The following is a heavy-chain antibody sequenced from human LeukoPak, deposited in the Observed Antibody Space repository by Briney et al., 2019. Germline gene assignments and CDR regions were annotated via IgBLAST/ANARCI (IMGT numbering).Heavy chain of an antibody. D-gene: IGHD3-10*01. CDR1: GFTFSSYD. CDR2: ISTTATTI. V-gene: IGHV3-48*03. Sequence: GGSLRLSCAASGFTFSSYDMSWVRQVPGKGLEWVSYISTTATTIYYADSVKGRFTISRDNAKNSLYLQMNTLRAEDTAVYYCASAGIGDYWGQGTTVTVSS. CDR3: ASAGIGDY. J-gene: IGHJ4*02.